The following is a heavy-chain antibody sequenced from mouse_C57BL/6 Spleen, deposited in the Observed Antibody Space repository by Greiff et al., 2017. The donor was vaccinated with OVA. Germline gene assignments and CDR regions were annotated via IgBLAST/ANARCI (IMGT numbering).Heavy chain of an antibody. Sequence: VQLQQSGPVLVKPGASVKMSCKASGYTFTDYYMNWVKQSHGKSLEWIGVINPYNGGTSYNQKFKGKATLTVDKSSSTAYMELNSLTSEDSAVYYCARYYDGYEDYWGQGTTLTVSS. D-gene: IGHD2-3*01. V-gene: IGHV1-19*01. J-gene: IGHJ2*01. CDR3: ARYYDGYEDY. CDR2: INPYNGGT. CDR1: GYTFTDYY.